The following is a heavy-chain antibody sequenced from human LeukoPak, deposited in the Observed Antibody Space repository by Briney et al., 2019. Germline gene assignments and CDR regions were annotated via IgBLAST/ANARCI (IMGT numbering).Heavy chain of an antibody. Sequence: PGGSLRLSCAASGFTFSSYEMNWVRQAPGKGLEWVSYISSSGSTIYYADSVKGRFTISRDNAKNSLYLQMNSLRAEDTAVYYCARVGRIFYGMEVWGQGTTVTVSS. CDR3: ARVGRIFYGMEV. CDR2: ISSSGSTI. CDR1: GFTFSSYE. J-gene: IGHJ6*02. V-gene: IGHV3-48*03. D-gene: IGHD2-15*01.